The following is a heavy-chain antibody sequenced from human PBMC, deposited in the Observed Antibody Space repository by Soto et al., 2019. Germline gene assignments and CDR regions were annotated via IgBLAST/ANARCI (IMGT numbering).Heavy chain of an antibody. V-gene: IGHV3-15*07. D-gene: IGHD4-17*01. CDR1: GFSFNNVW. CDR3: PPRFYGDSPPLSDP. CDR2: IKSKTDGGTT. J-gene: IGHJ5*02. Sequence: EVLLVESGGGLVKPGGSLRLSCAASGFSFNNVWMNWVRQAPGKGLEWLGRIKSKTDGGTTDYAAPVKDRFTISRDDSKNTLYLQMKSLKIEDTAVYYCPPRFYGDSPPLSDPWGQGTLVIVSS.